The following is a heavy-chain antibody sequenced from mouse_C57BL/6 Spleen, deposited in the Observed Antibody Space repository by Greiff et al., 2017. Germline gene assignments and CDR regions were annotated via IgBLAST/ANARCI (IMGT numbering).Heavy chain of an antibody. V-gene: IGHV14-4*01. CDR1: GFNIKDDY. D-gene: IGHD4-1*01. J-gene: IGHJ3*01. Sequence: EVQLQQSGAELVRPGASVKLSCTASGFNIKDDYMHWVKQRPEQGLEWIGWIDPENGDTEYASKFQGKATITADTSSNAAYLQLSSLTSEDTAVYYCILTGTGWFAYWGQGTLVTVSA. CDR2: IDPENGDT. CDR3: ILTGTGWFAY.